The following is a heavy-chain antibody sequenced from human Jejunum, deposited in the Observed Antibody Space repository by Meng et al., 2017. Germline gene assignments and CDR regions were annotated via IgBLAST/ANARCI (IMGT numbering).Heavy chain of an antibody. V-gene: IGHV3-9*01. CDR1: GFTFDDYD. CDR3: AKDMDYRCSRSSTGCYWAFDI. D-gene: IGHD2-2*01. J-gene: IGHJ3*02. CDR2: ISWNSGSI. Sequence: GGSLRLSCAASGFTFDDYDMHWVRQAPGKGREWVSGISWNSGSIGYADSVKGRFTISRDNAKNSLYLQMSSLRAEDAALYYCAKDMDYRCSRSSTGCYWAFDIWGQGTMVTVS.